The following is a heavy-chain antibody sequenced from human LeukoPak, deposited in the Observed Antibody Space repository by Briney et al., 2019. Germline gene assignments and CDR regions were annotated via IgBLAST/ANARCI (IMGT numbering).Heavy chain of an antibody. Sequence: GGSLRLSCAASGFTFSDFDMSWIRQAPGKELEWVSDIASAGSAISYADSVQGRFTISRDNARNSLYLQMNGLRAEDTAVYYCASDIVATSGDFWGQGTLVTVSS. CDR1: GFTFSDFD. D-gene: IGHD5-12*01. CDR2: IASAGSAI. J-gene: IGHJ4*02. CDR3: ASDIVATSGDF. V-gene: IGHV3-11*01.